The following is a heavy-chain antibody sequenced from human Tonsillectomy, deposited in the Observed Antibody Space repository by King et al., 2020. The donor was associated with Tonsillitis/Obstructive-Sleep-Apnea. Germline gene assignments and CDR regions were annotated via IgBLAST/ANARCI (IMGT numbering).Heavy chain of an antibody. J-gene: IGHJ6*03. V-gene: IGHV1-18*01. D-gene: IGHD3-16*01. CDR3: ARAGEFYYMDV. CDR1: GYTFINYG. Sequence: QLVQSGGEVKKPGASVKVSCKAFGYTFINYGISWVRQAPGQGLEWLGRISGYNGNTNYAQKFQDRVTMTTDTSTSTAYMELRGLRSDDTAVYYCARAGEFYYMDVWGKGTTVIVSS. CDR2: ISGYNGNT.